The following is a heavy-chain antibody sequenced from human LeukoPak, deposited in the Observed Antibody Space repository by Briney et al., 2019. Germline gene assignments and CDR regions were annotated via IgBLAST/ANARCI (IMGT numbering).Heavy chain of an antibody. V-gene: IGHV4-39*01. D-gene: IGHD1-26*01. J-gene: IGHJ4*02. CDR2: MFYSGST. CDR3: ARRVGWAFDY. Sequence: PSETLSLTCTVSGGSFSSSTYYWGWIRQPPGRGLEWIGTMFYSGSTYFSPSLKSRVTISVDTSKNQFSLRLSSVTAADTAVYYCARRVGWAFDYWGQGTLVTVSS. CDR1: GGSFSSSTYY.